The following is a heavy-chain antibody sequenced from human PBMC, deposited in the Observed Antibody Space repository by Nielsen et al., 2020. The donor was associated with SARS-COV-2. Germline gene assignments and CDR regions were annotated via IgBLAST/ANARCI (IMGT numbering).Heavy chain of an antibody. CDR2: ISWNSGSI. Sequence: GESLKISCAASGFTFDDYAMHWVRQAPGKGLEWVSGISWNSGSIGYADSVKGRFTISRDNAKNSLYLQMNSLRAEDTALYYCAKLWFGEPGSDYWGQGTLVTVSS. CDR3: AKLWFGEPGSDY. V-gene: IGHV3-9*01. CDR1: GFTFDDYA. D-gene: IGHD3-10*01. J-gene: IGHJ4*02.